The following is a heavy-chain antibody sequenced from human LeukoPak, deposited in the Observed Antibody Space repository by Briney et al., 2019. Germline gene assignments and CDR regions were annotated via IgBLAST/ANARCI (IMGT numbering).Heavy chain of an antibody. Sequence: GESLKISCKGSGYSFTSYWIGWVRQMPGKGLEWMGIIYPGDSDTRYSPSFQGQVTISADKSISTAYLQWSSLKASDTAMYYCARRGLRFLSWTGWFDPWGQGTLVTASS. V-gene: IGHV5-51*01. CDR2: IYPGDSDT. D-gene: IGHD3-3*01. CDR3: ARRGLRFLSWTGWFDP. CDR1: GYSFTSYW. J-gene: IGHJ5*02.